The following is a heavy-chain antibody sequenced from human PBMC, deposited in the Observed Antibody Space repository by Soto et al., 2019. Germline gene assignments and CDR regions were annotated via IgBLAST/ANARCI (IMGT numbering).Heavy chain of an antibody. Sequence: SETLSLTCSVSGVSMRNSYWTWIRQSAGKGLEWIGRISTSGNTNYNPSLNSRLTMSVDTSKNQVSLKLTSVTAADTAVYYCARGGGVPALGDPWGQGTLVTVSS. J-gene: IGHJ5*02. D-gene: IGHD3-16*01. V-gene: IGHV4-4*07. CDR2: ISTSGNT. CDR3: ARGGGVPALGDP. CDR1: GVSMRNSY.